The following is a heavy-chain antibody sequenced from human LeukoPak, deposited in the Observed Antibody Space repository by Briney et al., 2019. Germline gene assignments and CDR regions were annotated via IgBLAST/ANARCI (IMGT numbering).Heavy chain of an antibody. J-gene: IGHJ4*02. CDR1: GYSFTTYW. CDR2: IYPGDSDT. Sequence: GESLKISCKASGYSFTTYWIGWLRQMPGKGLEWMGIIYPGDSDTTYSPSFQGQVTISADKSISTAYLQWSSLKASDTATYYCARTGGYSSGLFDYWGQGTLVTVSS. V-gene: IGHV5-51*01. D-gene: IGHD6-19*01. CDR3: ARTGGYSSGLFDY.